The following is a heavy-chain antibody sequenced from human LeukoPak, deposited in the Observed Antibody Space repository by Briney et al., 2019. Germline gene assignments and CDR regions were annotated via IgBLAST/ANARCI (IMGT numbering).Heavy chain of an antibody. CDR2: IKSDGSGI. Sequence: GGSLRLSCAVSGFPFSNSWMYWVRQAPGKGLEGVANIKSDGSGISYVDSVKGRLIISRDNARSSLYLQMNSLRVEDTAVYFCAGGNSMDVWGKGTAVTVSS. D-gene: IGHD1/OR15-1a*01. CDR3: AGGNSMDV. V-gene: IGHV3-7*03. CDR1: GFPFSNSW. J-gene: IGHJ6*04.